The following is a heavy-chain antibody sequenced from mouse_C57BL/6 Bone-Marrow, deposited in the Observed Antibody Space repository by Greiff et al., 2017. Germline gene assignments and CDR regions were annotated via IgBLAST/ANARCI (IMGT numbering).Heavy chain of an antibody. V-gene: IGHV1-15*01. CDR1: GYTFTDYE. J-gene: IGHJ3*01. Sequence: VQGVESGAELVRPGASVTLSCKASGYTFTDYEMHWVKQTPVHGLEWIGAIDPETGGTAYNQKFKGKAILTADKSSSTAYMELRSLTSEDSAVYYCTRGGWLLRFAYWGQGTLVTVSA. CDR3: TRGGWLLRFAY. CDR2: IDPETGGT. D-gene: IGHD2-3*01.